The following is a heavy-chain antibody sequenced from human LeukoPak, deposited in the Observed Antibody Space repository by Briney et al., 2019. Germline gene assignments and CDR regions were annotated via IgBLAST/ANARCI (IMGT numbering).Heavy chain of an antibody. V-gene: IGHV3-30-3*01. CDR3: ARDSSKELVGAMGDNWFDP. CDR1: GFTFSSYA. Sequence: GGSLRLSCAASGFTFSSYAMHWVRQAPGKGLEWVAVISYDGSNKYYADSVKGRFTISRDNSKNTLYLQMNSLRAEDTAVYYCARDSSKELVGAMGDNWFDPWGQGTLVTVSS. CDR2: ISYDGSNK. J-gene: IGHJ5*02. D-gene: IGHD1-26*01.